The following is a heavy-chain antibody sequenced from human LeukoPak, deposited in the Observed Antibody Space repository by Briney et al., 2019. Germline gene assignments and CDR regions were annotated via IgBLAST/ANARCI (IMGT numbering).Heavy chain of an antibody. V-gene: IGHV3-30*02. J-gene: IGHJ3*02. D-gene: IGHD6-19*01. Sequence: GGSLRLPCAASGFTFSSYGMHWVRQAPGKGLEWVAFIRYDGSNKYYADSVKGRFTVSRENSKNTLYLQMNSLRADDTAVYYCARCLSGWSSSFDIWGQGTVVTVYS. CDR3: ARCLSGWSSSFDI. CDR2: IRYDGSNK. CDR1: GFTFSSYG.